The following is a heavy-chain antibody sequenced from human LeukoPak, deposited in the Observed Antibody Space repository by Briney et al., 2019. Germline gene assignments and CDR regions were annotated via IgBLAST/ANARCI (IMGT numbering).Heavy chain of an antibody. CDR1: GFTFSDYY. J-gene: IGHJ6*02. Sequence: KPGGSLRLSCAASGFTFSDYYISWIRQAPGKGLEWVSYISSSGSTIYYADSVKGRFTISRDNAKNSLYLQMNSLRAEDTAVYYCAREGAVDYYYGMDVWGQGTAVTVSS. D-gene: IGHD6-19*01. CDR3: AREGAVDYYYGMDV. V-gene: IGHV3-11*01. CDR2: ISSSGSTI.